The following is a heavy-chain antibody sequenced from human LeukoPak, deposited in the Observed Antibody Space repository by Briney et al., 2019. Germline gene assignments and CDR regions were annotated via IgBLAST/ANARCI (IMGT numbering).Heavy chain of an antibody. CDR2: IYYSGST. J-gene: IGHJ4*02. D-gene: IGHD3-10*01. CDR3: ARVYYGSGSYDYFDY. Sequence: PSETLSLTCTVSGGSISSSSYYWGWIRQPPGKGLEWIGSIYYSGSTYYNPSLKSRVTISVDTSKNQFSLKLSSVTAADTAMYYCARVYYGSGSYDYFDYWGQGTLVTVSS. CDR1: GGSISSSSYY. V-gene: IGHV4-39*07.